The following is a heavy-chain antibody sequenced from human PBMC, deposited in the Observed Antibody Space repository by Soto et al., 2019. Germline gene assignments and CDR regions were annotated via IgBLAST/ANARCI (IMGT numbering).Heavy chain of an antibody. CDR1: GYTFTSYG. V-gene: IGHV1-18*04. Sequence: ASVKVSCKASGYTFTSYGISWVRQAPGQGLEWMGWISAYNGNTNYAQKLQGRVTMTTDTSTSTAYMELRSLRSDDTAVYYCAREYYDCWSGYYRYYYGMDVWGQGTTVTVSS. D-gene: IGHD3-3*01. J-gene: IGHJ6*02. CDR3: AREYYDCWSGYYRYYYGMDV. CDR2: ISAYNGNT.